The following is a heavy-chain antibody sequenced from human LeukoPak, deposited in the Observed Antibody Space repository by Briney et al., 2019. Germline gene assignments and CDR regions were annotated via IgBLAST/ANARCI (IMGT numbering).Heavy chain of an antibody. J-gene: IGHJ6*02. CDR2: ISGNGDDT. D-gene: IGHD6-13*01. CDR3: ARTIAQYANSWLYYYYGMDV. CDR1: GFTFNSYA. V-gene: IGHV3-23*01. Sequence: GGSLRLSCTVSGFTFNSYAMSWVRQAPGKGLERVSSISGNGDDTYHADSVKGRFTVSRDNSKSTLYLQMNSLRAEDTAVFYCARTIAQYANSWLYYYYGMDVWGQGTTATVSS.